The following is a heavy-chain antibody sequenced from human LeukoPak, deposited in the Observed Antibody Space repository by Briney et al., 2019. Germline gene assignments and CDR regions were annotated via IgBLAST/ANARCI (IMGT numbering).Heavy chain of an antibody. CDR3: ARDARITMIVVAADFDY. V-gene: IGHV1-18*01. J-gene: IGHJ4*02. D-gene: IGHD3-22*01. CDR2: FSAYNGNT. Sequence: ASVKVSCKASGYTFTSYGISWVRQAPGQGLEWMGWFSAYNGNTNYAQKLQGKVTITTDTSTSTAYMELRRLRSDDTAVYYCARDARITMIVVAADFDYWGQGTLVTVSS. CDR1: GYTFTSYG.